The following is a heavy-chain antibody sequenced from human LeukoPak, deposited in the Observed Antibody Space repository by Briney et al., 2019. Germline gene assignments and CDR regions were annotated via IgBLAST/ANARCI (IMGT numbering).Heavy chain of an antibody. CDR2: IRADGVSP. CDR3: AIGSYYYDHSGYALDV. V-gene: IGHV3-64*01. D-gene: IGHD3-22*01. J-gene: IGHJ3*01. Sequence: GTSLSLAWAASGFTFGNSSMRWVSHHPRNWRGSVSVIRADGVSPSYASSVRSRFIISRANSKIILFTHLGSLTSDDLAVYYSAIGSYYYDHSGYALDVWGQGTMVTVSS. CDR1: GFTFGNSS.